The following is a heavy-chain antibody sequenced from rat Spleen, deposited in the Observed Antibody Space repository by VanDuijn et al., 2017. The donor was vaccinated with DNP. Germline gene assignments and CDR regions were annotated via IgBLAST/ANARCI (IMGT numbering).Heavy chain of an antibody. D-gene: IGHD1-2*01. V-gene: IGHV5-7*01. CDR1: GFTFSDYN. CDR2: ISYDGSST. CDR3: TTHGSIATISTGAIDV. Sequence: EVQLVESGGGLVQPGRSLKLSCAASGFTFSDYNMAWVRQAPKKGLEWVATISYDGSSTYYRDSVTGRFNTSRDNAKRTLYLQMDSLRSEDTATYYCTTHGSIATISTGAIDVWGQGTSVTVSS. J-gene: IGHJ4*01.